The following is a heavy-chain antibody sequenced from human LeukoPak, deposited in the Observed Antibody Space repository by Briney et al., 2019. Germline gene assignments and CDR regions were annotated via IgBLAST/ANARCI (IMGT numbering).Heavy chain of an antibody. D-gene: IGHD3-10*01. CDR1: GLTFSNNA. Sequence: GGSLRLSCAASGLTFSNNAMSWVRQAPGKGLEWVSGISADGRTTYYIDSVRGRFTISRDSSKNTLYVQMNSLRAEDTAVYYCASAPRASVPPPFDYWGQGTQVTVSS. CDR3: ASAPRASVPPPFDY. CDR2: ISADGRTT. V-gene: IGHV3-23*01. J-gene: IGHJ4*02.